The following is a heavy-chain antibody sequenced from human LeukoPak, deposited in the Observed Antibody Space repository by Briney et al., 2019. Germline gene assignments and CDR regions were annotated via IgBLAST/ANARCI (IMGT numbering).Heavy chain of an antibody. Sequence: SETLSLTCTVSGGSISSSSYHWGWIRQPPGKGLEWIGRIYTSGSTNYNPSLKSRVTMSVGTSKNQFSLKLSSVTAADTAVYYCARDRITGTTRGFDYWGQGILVTVSS. CDR2: IYTSGST. CDR1: GGSISSSSYH. CDR3: ARDRITGTTRGFDY. V-gene: IGHV4-39*07. D-gene: IGHD1-7*01. J-gene: IGHJ4*02.